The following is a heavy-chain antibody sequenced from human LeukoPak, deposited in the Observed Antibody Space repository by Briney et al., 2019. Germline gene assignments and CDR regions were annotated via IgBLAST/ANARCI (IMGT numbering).Heavy chain of an antibody. CDR1: GYSISSGYY. J-gene: IGHJ4*02. D-gene: IGHD6-19*01. Sequence: NPSETLSLTCTVSGYSISSGYYWGWIRQPPGNGLKWIGSIYHSGNTYYNPSLKSRVTISVDTSKNQFSLKLSSVTAADTAVYYCARGQWLGDTYYFDYWGQGTLVTVSS. CDR2: IYHSGNT. CDR3: ARGQWLGDTYYFDY. V-gene: IGHV4-38-2*02.